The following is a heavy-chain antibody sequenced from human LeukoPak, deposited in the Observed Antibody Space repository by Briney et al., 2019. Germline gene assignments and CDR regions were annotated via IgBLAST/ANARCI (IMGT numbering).Heavy chain of an antibody. D-gene: IGHD3-22*01. J-gene: IGHJ5*02. V-gene: IGHV4-59*01. CDR2: VYYSGST. CDR1: GGSMNNYY. Sequence: PSETLSLTCSVSGGSMNNYYWSWIRQPPGKGLEWIGNVYYSGSTDSNPSLKSRVTMSVDTSKNQFSMKLSSVTAADTAVHYCARGGTPITMIVVESNWFDPWGQGTRVTVSS. CDR3: ARGGTPITMIVVESNWFDP.